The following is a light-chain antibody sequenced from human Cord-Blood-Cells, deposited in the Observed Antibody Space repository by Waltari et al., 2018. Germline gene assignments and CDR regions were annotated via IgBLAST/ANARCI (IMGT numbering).Light chain of an antibody. CDR3: SSYTSSST. CDR1: SSDVGGYNY. CDR2: EVS. V-gene: IGLV2-14*01. J-gene: IGLJ3*02. Sequence: QSALTQPASVSGSPGQSITIPCTGTSSDVGGYNYVSWYQQHPGKAPKLMIHEVSKRPSGVSNRFSGSKSGNTASLTISGLQAEDEADYYCSSYTSSSTFGGGTKLTVL.